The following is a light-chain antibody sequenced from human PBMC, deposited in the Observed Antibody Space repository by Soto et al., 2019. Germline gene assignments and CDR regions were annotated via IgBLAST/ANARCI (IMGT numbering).Light chain of an antibody. CDR3: SSFTSSDTVV. CDR1: SSDVGGYKY. V-gene: IGLV2-14*01. J-gene: IGLJ2*01. CDR2: EVS. Sequence: QSALTQPASVSGSPGQSITISCTGTSSDVGGYKYVSWYQQHPGKAPEVMIYEVSNRPLGVSNRFSGSKSGNTASLTISGLQTEDEADYYCSSFTSSDTVVFGGGTKLTVL.